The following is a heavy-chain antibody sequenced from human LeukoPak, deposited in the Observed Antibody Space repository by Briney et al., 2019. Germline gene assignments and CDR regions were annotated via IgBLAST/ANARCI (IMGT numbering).Heavy chain of an antibody. Sequence: GGSLRLSCAASGFTFSLYEVNWVRQAPGKGLEWISYISRSGGTIYYADSVKGRFTTSRDNAKNSLYLQMNSLRVEDTAVYYCARDSFSSGWSLFDYWGQGALVTVSS. CDR3: ARDSFSSGWSLFDY. J-gene: IGHJ4*02. CDR1: GFTFSLYE. V-gene: IGHV3-48*03. D-gene: IGHD6-19*01. CDR2: ISRSGGTI.